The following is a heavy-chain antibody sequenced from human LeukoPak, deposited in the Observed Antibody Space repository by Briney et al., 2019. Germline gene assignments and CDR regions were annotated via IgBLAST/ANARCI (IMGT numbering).Heavy chain of an antibody. CDR1: GGSISSSSYY. D-gene: IGHD3-10*01. CDR3: ARSTPYYYGSGSYYNFRPEL. CDR2: IYYSGST. Sequence: SETLSLTCTVSGGSISSSSYYWGWIRQPPGKGLEWIGSIYYSGSTYYNPSLKSRVTISVDTSKNQFSLKLSSVTAADTAVYYCARSTPYYYGSGSYYNFRPELWGQGTLVTVSS. V-gene: IGHV4-39*07. J-gene: IGHJ4*02.